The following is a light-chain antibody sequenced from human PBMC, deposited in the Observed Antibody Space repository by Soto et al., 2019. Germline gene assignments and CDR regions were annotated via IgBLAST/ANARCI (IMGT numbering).Light chain of an antibody. CDR3: QKYLSALWT. J-gene: IGKJ1*01. CDR2: AAS. CDR1: QGISNY. Sequence: DTHMTQSPSTLSASVGDRVTITCRASQGISNYLAWYQQKPGKVPKLLIYAASTLQSGVSSRFSGSGSGTDFTLTISSLQPEDVATYYCQKYLSALWTFGQGTKVGIK. V-gene: IGKV1-27*01.